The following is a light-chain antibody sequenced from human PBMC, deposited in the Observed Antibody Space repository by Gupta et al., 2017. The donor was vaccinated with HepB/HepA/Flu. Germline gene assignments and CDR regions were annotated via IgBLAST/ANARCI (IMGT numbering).Light chain of an antibody. Sequence: EIVLTQSPGTLSLSPGERATLSCRASQSVSYRYLTWYQQKPGQAPRLLIYGASNRATDIPDRFSGSGSETDFTLTISRLEPEDFAVYYCQQYGSSSWTFGQATKVEI. CDR2: GAS. J-gene: IGKJ1*01. V-gene: IGKV3-20*01. CDR1: QSVSYRY. CDR3: QQYGSSSWT.